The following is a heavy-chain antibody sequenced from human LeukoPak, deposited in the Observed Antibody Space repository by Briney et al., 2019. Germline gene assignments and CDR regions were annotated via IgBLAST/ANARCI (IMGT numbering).Heavy chain of an antibody. J-gene: IGHJ6*03. CDR1: GYTFTGYY. V-gene: IGHV1-2*02. CDR3: ARKKPMDV. CDR2: INPNSGGT. Sequence: GASLKVSCKASGYTFTGYYMHGVRQAPGQGLEWMGWINPNSGGTNYAQKFQGRVTMTRDTSISTAYMVLSRLRSDDTAVYYCARKKPMDVWGKGTTVTVSS.